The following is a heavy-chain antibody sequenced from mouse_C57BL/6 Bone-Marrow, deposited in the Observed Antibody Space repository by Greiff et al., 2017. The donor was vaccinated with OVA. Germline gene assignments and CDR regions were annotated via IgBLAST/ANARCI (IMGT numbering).Heavy chain of an antibody. Sequence: EVKLEESGPELVKPGASVKIPCKASGYTFTDYNMDWVKQSHGKSLEWIGDINPNNGGTIYNQKFKGKATLTVDKSSSTAYMELRSLTSEDTAVYYCARWSYDGFYYYAMDYWGQGTSVTVSS. CDR2: INPNNGGT. CDR3: ARWSYDGFYYYAMDY. V-gene: IGHV1-18*01. D-gene: IGHD2-3*01. J-gene: IGHJ4*01. CDR1: GYTFTDYN.